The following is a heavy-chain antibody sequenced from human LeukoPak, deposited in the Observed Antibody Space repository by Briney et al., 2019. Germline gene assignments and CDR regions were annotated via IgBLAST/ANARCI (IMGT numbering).Heavy chain of an antibody. CDR1: GFTFSSYT. Sequence: GGSLRLSCTASGFTFSSYTINWVRQAPGKGLEWVSSISTSGSYLYYADSVKGRFTISRDNAKSSLYLQMNSLRAEDTAVYYCARDGGAYDSSGYYVYFDYWGQGTLVTVSS. CDR2: ISTSGSYL. D-gene: IGHD3-22*01. V-gene: IGHV3-21*01. CDR3: ARDGGAYDSSGYYVYFDY. J-gene: IGHJ4*02.